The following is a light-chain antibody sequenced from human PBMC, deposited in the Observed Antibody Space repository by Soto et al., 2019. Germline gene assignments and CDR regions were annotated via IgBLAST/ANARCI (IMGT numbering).Light chain of an antibody. CDR2: GAS. V-gene: IGKV3-15*01. J-gene: IGKJ1*01. CDR3: QQYNNWGT. Sequence: EIVMTQSPATLSVSLGERATLSCRASQSVSTNLAWYQQKPGQAPRLLIYGASTRATGIPARFSGSGSGTEFTLTISRLQSEDVAVYYGQQYNNWGTFGQGTKVEIK. CDR1: QSVSTN.